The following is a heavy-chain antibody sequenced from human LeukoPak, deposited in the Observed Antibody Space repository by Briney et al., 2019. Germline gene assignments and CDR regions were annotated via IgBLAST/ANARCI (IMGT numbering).Heavy chain of an antibody. D-gene: IGHD2-15*01. CDR3: ARHFGSPYYYYYMDV. J-gene: IGHJ6*03. V-gene: IGHV3-48*01. CDR1: GFTFSSYS. CDR2: ISSSSSTI. Sequence: GRSLRLSCAASGFTFSSYSTNWVRQAPGKGLEWVSYISSSSSTIYYADSVKGRFTISRDNAKNSLYLQMNSLRAEDTAVYYRARHFGSPYYYYYMDVWGKGTTVTVSS.